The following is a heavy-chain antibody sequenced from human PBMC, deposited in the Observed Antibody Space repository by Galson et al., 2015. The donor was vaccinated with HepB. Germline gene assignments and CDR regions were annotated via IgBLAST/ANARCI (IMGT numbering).Heavy chain of an antibody. D-gene: IGHD1-26*01. CDR1: GFAFSSYG. CDR3: APQSLANN. CDR2: ISSDGNTR. J-gene: IGHJ4*02. V-gene: IGHV3-30-3*01. Sequence: SLRLSGAASGFAFSSYGMHWVRQAPGKGLQWVALISSDGNTRYYAHSVNGRFTISRDNSQNTLYLQMHSLGAEDSALYYCAPQSLANNWGQGTLVTVSS.